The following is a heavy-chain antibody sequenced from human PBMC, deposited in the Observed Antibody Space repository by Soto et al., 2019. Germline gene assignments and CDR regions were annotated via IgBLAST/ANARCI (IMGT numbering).Heavy chain of an antibody. Sequence: GSLRLSCAASGXTLSSYSMCWVRQGPGKGLELVAVVSIGGSTHYADSVRGRFTISRENSKNTLSLQMNSLTAEDPAVYFCAKRRGAGGHFDYWGQGDLLTV. CDR3: AKRRGAGGHFDY. J-gene: IGHJ4*02. D-gene: IGHD2-15*01. V-gene: IGHV3-23*01. CDR1: GXTLSSYS. CDR2: VSIGGST.